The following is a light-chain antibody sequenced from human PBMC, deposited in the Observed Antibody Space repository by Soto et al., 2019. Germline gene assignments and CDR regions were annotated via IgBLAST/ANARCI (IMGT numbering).Light chain of an antibody. CDR1: QSVSSSY. J-gene: IGKJ1*01. CDR2: GAS. Sequence: EIVLTQSPGTLSLSPGERATLSCRASQSVSSSYLAWYQQKPGQAPMPLIYGASSRAIGIPDRFSGSGSGTDFTLTISRLEPEDFAVYYCQQYGSSPWTFGQGTKV. CDR3: QQYGSSPWT. V-gene: IGKV3-20*01.